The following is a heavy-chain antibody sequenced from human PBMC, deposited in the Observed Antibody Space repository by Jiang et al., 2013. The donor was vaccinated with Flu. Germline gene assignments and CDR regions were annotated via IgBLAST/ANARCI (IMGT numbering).Heavy chain of an antibody. Sequence: GLVKPSETLSLTCTVSGGSISSYYWSWIRQPPGKGLEWIGYIYYSGSTNYNPSLKSRVTISVDTSKNQFSLKLSSVTAADTAVYYCGSSGYYAIDAFDIWGQGTMVTVSS. CDR3: GSSGYYAIDAFDI. CDR2: IYYSGST. J-gene: IGHJ3*02. D-gene: IGHD3-22*01. V-gene: IGHV4-59*01. CDR1: GGSISSYY.